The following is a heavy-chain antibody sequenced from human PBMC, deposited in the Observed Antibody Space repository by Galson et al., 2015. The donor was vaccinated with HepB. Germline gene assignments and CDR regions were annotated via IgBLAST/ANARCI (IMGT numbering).Heavy chain of an antibody. Sequence: SVKVSCKAFGYTFTSYYMHWVRQAPGQGLEWMGIINPSGGSTNYAQKFQGRVTMTRDTSTSTLYMELSSLRSEDTAVYYCARDRKRHIVVVTAIRHAGGDFDYWGQGTLVTVSS. D-gene: IGHD2-21*02. CDR1: GYTFTSYY. V-gene: IGHV1-46*01. CDR2: INPSGGST. CDR3: ARDRKRHIVVVTAIRHAGGDFDY. J-gene: IGHJ4*02.